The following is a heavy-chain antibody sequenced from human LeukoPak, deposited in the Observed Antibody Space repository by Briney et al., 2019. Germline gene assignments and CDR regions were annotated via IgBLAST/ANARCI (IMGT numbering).Heavy chain of an antibody. CDR3: ARGDYYYDSSGEFDY. D-gene: IGHD3-22*01. CDR2: INHSRST. Sequence: SETLSLTCAVYGGSFSGYYWSWIRQPPGKGLEWIGEINHSRSTNYNPSLKSRVTISVDTSKNQFSLKLSSVTAADTAVYYCARGDYYYDSSGEFDYWGQGTLVTVSS. CDR1: GGSFSGYY. J-gene: IGHJ4*02. V-gene: IGHV4-34*01.